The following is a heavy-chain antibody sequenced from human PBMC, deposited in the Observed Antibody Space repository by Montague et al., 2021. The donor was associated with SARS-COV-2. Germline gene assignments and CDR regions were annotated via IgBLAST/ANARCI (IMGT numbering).Heavy chain of an antibody. V-gene: IGHV4-59*11. CDR3: ARAVSVRRAVNWFDP. J-gene: IGHJ5*02. D-gene: IGHD3-10*01. CDR1: GGSMSDHY. CDR2: IYYSGGI. Sequence: SETLSLTCTVSGGSMSDHYWAWIRQPPGKGLEWLAYIYYSGGINSNASLKSRVTMSVDTSKNQFSLKLTSVTAADTAVYYCARAVSVRRAVNWFDPGGKGTLATVS.